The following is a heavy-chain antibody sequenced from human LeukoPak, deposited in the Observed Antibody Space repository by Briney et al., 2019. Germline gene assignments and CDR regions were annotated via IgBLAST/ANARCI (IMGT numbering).Heavy chain of an antibody. V-gene: IGHV3-23*01. J-gene: IGHJ4*02. CDR2: ITGGGDGT. CDR1: GFTFSRYT. CDR3: ARDAYAVADY. Sequence: GGSLRLSCVASGFTFSRYTMTWVRQAPGMGLEWVSHITGGGDGTYYADSVKGRFTISRDNSKNTLYLQMNSLRAEDTAVYYCARDAYAVADYWGQGTLVTVSS. D-gene: IGHD4-17*01.